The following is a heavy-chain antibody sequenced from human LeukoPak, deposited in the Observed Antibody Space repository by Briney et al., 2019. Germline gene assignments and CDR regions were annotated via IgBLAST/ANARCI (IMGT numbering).Heavy chain of an antibody. V-gene: IGHV3-23*01. Sequence: GGSLRLSCAASGFTFSSYAMSWVRQVPGQGLEGVSDINDNGCSTFYADSVKGRFTISRDNSKNTLYMQMNSLRVEDTAVYYCAKKLGSSPGDFFDYWGQGILVTVSS. D-gene: IGHD6-6*01. CDR3: AKKLGSSPGDFFDY. CDR2: INDNGCST. CDR1: GFTFSSYA. J-gene: IGHJ4*02.